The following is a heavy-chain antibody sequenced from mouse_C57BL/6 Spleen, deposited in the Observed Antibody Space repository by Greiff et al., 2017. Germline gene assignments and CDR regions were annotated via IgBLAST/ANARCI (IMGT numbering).Heavy chain of an antibody. V-gene: IGHV2-2*01. Sequence: QVQLKESGPGLVQPSQSLSITCTVSGFSLTSYGVHWVRQSPGKGLEWLGVIWSGGSTDYNAAFISSLSISKDNSKSQVFFKMNSLQADDTAIYYCARNSPYDYDYAMDYWGQGTSVTVSS. CDR2: IWSGGST. D-gene: IGHD2-4*01. J-gene: IGHJ4*01. CDR3: ARNSPYDYDYAMDY. CDR1: GFSLTSYG.